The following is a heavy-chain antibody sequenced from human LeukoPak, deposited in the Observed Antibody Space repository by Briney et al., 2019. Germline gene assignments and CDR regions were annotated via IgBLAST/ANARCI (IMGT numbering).Heavy chain of an antibody. V-gene: IGHV3-33*01. Sequence: GGSLRLSCAASGFTFSSYGMHWVRQAPGKGLEWVAVIWYDGGNKNYVDSVKGRFTISRDDSKNTLYLEMNSLRAEDTAVYYCAREIGYGMDVWGQGTTVTVSS. J-gene: IGHJ6*02. D-gene: IGHD3-22*01. CDR1: GFTFSSYG. CDR2: IWYDGGNK. CDR3: AREIGYGMDV.